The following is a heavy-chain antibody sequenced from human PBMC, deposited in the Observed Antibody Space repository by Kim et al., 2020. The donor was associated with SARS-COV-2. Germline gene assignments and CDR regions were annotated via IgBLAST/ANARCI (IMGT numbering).Heavy chain of an antibody. CDR2: ISGSGGST. D-gene: IGHD3-10*01. Sequence: GGSLRLSCASSGFTFSSYAMSWVRQAPGKGLEWVSAISGSGGSTYYADSVKGRFTISRDNSKNTLYLQMNSLRAEDTAVYYCANLWFGWKTTLDYWGQGTLVTVSS. V-gene: IGHV3-23*01. CDR3: ANLWFGWKTTLDY. CDR1: GFTFSSYA. J-gene: IGHJ4*02.